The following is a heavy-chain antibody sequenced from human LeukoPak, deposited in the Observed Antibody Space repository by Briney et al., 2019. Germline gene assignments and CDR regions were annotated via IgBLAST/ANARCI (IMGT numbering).Heavy chain of an antibody. CDR3: ARGRMWYSSGWYYFDY. V-gene: IGHV4-34*01. CDR1: GGSFSGYY. J-gene: IGHJ4*02. CDR2: INHSGST. Sequence: SETLSLTCAVYGGSFSGYYWSWIRQPPGKGLEWIGEINHSGSTNYNPSLKSRVTISVDTSKNQFSLKLSSVTAADTAVYYCARGRMWYSSGWYYFDYWGQGTLATVSS. D-gene: IGHD6-19*01.